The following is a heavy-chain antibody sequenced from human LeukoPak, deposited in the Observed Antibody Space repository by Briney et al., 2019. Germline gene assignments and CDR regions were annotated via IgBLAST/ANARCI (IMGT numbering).Heavy chain of an antibody. CDR3: ARASEVWYFDY. V-gene: IGHV4-38-2*02. Sequence: SETLSLTCTVSGYSISSGSYWGWIRQPPGKGLEWIGIIYHTGSTYYNPSLKSRVSISVDTSENQFSLKLRSVTAADTAVYYCARASEVWYFDYWGQGTLVTVSS. D-gene: IGHD2-21*01. CDR2: IYHTGST. CDR1: GYSISSGSY. J-gene: IGHJ4*02.